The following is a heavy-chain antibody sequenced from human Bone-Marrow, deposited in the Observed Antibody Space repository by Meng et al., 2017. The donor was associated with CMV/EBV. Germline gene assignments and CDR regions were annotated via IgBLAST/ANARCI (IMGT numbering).Heavy chain of an antibody. V-gene: IGHV3-23*01. CDR2: ISGSGAST. Sequence: GESLKISCGASGFTFNSYAMSWVRQAPGKGLEWVSTISGSGASTYYADSVKGRFTISRDNSKNTLYPQMNSLRADDTAGYYCAKVPDGYFWSGYPDYWGQGTLVTVSS. J-gene: IGHJ4*02. CDR3: AKVPDGYFWSGYPDY. CDR1: GFTFNSYA. D-gene: IGHD3-3*01.